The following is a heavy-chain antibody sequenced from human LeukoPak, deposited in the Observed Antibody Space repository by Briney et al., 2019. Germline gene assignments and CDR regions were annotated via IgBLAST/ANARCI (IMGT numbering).Heavy chain of an antibody. V-gene: IGHV3-21*01. CDR1: GFTFSSYW. CDR3: ARAVRIDDAFDI. Sequence: SGGSLRLSCAASGFTFSSYWMSWVRQAPGKGLEWVSSISSSSSYIYYADSVKGRFTISRDNAKNSLYLQMNSLRAEDTAVYYCARAVRIDDAFDIWGQGTMVTVSS. CDR2: ISSSSSYI. J-gene: IGHJ3*02. D-gene: IGHD3-16*02.